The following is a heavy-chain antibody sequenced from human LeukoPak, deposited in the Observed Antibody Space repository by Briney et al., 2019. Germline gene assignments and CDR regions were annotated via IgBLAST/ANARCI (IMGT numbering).Heavy chain of an antibody. J-gene: IGHJ6*02. CDR2: ISTTGGTT. Sequence: PGGSLRLSCAASEFTFCSYVMQWVRQAPGKGLWWGSGISTTGGTTWYSDSVKGRFTTSRDNSKNTLYLQMNSLRDEDTAVYYCAKYVSAKGPPYALDVWGQGTTVTVSS. D-gene: IGHD2/OR15-2a*01. CDR3: AKYVSAKGPPYALDV. V-gene: IGHV3-23*01. CDR1: EFTFCSYV.